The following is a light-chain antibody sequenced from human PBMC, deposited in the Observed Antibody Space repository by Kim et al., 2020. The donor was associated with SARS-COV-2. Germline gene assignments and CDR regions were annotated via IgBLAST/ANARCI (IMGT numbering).Light chain of an antibody. CDR3: QHRSGWPLT. J-gene: IGKJ4*01. CDR1: QSVSRY. Sequence: LSPGERATLSCRASQSVSRYLAWYQQKPGQAPRLLIYDASNRATGIPVRFSGSGSGTDFTLTISSLEPEDFAIYYCQHRSGWPLTFGGGTKVDIK. CDR2: DAS. V-gene: IGKV3-11*01.